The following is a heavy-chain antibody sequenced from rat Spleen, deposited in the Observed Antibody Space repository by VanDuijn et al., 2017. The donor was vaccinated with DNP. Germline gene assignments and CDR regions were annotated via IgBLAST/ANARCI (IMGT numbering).Heavy chain of an antibody. J-gene: IGHJ2*01. V-gene: IGHV5-46*01. D-gene: IGHD1-12*02. Sequence: EVQLVESGGGLVQPGGSMKVSCAASGYTFSSFPMAWVRQAPTKGLEWVAIITTSSGPTYYRDSVKGRFTISRDNAKSTLYLQMNSLRSEDMATYYCVRGWSSFDYWGQGVMVTVSS. CDR3: VRGWSSFDY. CDR2: ITTSSGPT. CDR1: GYTFSSFP.